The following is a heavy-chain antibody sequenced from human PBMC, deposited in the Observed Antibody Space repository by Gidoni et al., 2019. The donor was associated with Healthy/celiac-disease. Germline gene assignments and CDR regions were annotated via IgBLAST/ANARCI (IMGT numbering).Heavy chain of an antibody. CDR3: AKETTYCSSTSCYRWFDP. CDR2: ISDDGSNK. D-gene: IGHD2-2*01. Sequence: QVQLVESGGGVVQPGRSLRLSCAASGFTFSSYGMHWVRQAPGKGLEWVAVISDDGSNKYYADSVKGRFTISRDNSKNTLYLQMNSLRAEDTAVYYCAKETTYCSSTSCYRWFDPWGQGTLVTVSS. J-gene: IGHJ5*02. CDR1: GFTFSSYG. V-gene: IGHV3-30*18.